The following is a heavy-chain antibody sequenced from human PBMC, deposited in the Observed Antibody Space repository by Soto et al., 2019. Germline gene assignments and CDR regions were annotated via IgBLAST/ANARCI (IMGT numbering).Heavy chain of an antibody. J-gene: IGHJ6*02. CDR1: GYTLTSYY. Sequence: APVKVSCKASGYTLTSYYLHWVRQAPGQGPEWMGIINPSGGITNDAQKFQDRVTMTSDTSTSTVYMELSSLRSGDTAVYYCARGISTTRYYYYYGMDVWGQGTTVTVSS. CDR3: ARGISTTRYYYYYGMDV. D-gene: IGHD2-2*01. V-gene: IGHV1-46*01. CDR2: INPSGGIT.